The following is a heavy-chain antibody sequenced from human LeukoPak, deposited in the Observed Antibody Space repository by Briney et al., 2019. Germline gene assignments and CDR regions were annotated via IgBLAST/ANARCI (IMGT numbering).Heavy chain of an antibody. V-gene: IGHV4-4*02. D-gene: IGHD3-22*01. J-gene: IGHJ4*02. CDR1: GGSISSSNW. CDR3: ARDRGYYDSSGYSVNFDY. CDR2: IYHSGST. Sequence: SETLSLTCAVSGGSISSSNWWSWVRQPPGKGLEWIGEIYHSGSTNYNPSLKSRVTISVDKSTNQFSLKLSSVTAADTAVYYCARDRGYYDSSGYSVNFDYWGQGTLVTVSS.